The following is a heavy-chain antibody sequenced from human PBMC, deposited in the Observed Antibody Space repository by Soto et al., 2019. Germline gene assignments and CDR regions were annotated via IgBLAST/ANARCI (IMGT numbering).Heavy chain of an antibody. CDR3: ARDQGVRYFDWLLGKPPHSPGHSDYYYYGMDV. V-gene: IGHV4-4*02. D-gene: IGHD3-9*01. Sequence: NPSETLSLTCAVSGGSISSSNWWSWVRQPPGKGLEWIGEIYHSGSTNYNPSLKSRVTISVDKSKNQFSLKLSSVTAADTAVYYCARDQGVRYFDWLLGKPPHSPGHSDYYYYGMDVWGQGTTVTVSS. J-gene: IGHJ6*02. CDR1: GGSISSSNW. CDR2: IYHSGST.